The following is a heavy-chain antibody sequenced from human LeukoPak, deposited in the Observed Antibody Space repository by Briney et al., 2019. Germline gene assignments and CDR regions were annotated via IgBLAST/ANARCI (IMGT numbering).Heavy chain of an antibody. CDR1: GFTLSSYA. CDR3: ASFHYGSGAYYLSY. J-gene: IGHJ4*02. CDR2: IGDSGATT. D-gene: IGHD3-10*01. Sequence: GGSLRLSCAASGFTLSSYALTWVRQAPGKGLEWVSDIGDSGATTYYADSVKGRFTISRDNSKNTLYLQMSSLRAEDTAVYFCASFHYGSGAYYLSYWGQGTLVTVSS. V-gene: IGHV3-23*01.